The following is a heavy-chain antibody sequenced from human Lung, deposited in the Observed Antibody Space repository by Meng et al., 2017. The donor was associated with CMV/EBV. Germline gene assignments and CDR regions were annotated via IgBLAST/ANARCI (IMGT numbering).Heavy chain of an antibody. CDR2: INAYNGDT. D-gene: IGHD1-26*01. J-gene: IGHJ4*02. V-gene: IGHV1-18*01. CDR3: ARVEVGITSGDY. Sequence: VLLWQSGAEVRQPGASVKRSCKASGYTFTNYGITWVRQAPGQGLEWMGWINAYNGDTNYAQTLQGRVTMTTDTSTSTAYMELRSLRSDDTAVYYCARVEVGITSGDYWGQGTLVTVSS. CDR1: GYTFTNYG.